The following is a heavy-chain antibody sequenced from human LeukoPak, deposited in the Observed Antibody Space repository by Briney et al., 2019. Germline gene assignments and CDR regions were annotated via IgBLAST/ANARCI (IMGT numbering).Heavy chain of an antibody. CDR2: IWYDGSNK. D-gene: IGHD1-26*01. CDR1: GFTFSSYG. J-gene: IGHJ4*02. V-gene: IGHV3-33*01. Sequence: GGSLRLSCAASGFTFSSYGMHWVRQAPGKGLEWVAVIWYDGSNKYYADSVKGRFTISRDNSKNTLYLQMNSLRAEDTAVYYCARDRGELGYFDYWGQGTLVTVSS. CDR3: ARDRGELGYFDY.